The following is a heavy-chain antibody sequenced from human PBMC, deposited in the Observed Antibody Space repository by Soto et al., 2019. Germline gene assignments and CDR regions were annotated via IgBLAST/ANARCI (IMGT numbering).Heavy chain of an antibody. J-gene: IGHJ5*02. D-gene: IGHD3-22*01. CDR2: IYYSGST. V-gene: IGHV4-31*03. CDR1: GGSISSGGYY. CDR3: ARGRDYYDSSGYSPLDP. Sequence: KTSETLSLTCTVSGGSISSGGYYWSWIRQHPGKGLEWIGYIYYSGSTYYNPSLKSRVTISVDTSKNQFSLKLSSVTAADTAVYYCARGRDYYDSSGYSPLDPWGQGTLVTVSS.